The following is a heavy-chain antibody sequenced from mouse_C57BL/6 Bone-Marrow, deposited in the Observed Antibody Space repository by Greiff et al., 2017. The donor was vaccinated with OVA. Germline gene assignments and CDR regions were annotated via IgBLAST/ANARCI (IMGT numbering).Heavy chain of an antibody. V-gene: IGHV1-82*01. D-gene: IGHD1-1*01. CDR2: IYPGDGDT. CDR1: GYAFSSSW. J-gene: IGHJ2*01. CDR3: ASPHYYGSSLDY. Sequence: VQLQQSGPELVKPGASVKISCKASGYAFSSSWMNWVKQRPGKGLEWIGRIYPGDGDTNYNGKFKGKATLTADKSSSTAYMHLSSLTSEDSAVYFCASPHYYGSSLDYWGQGTTLTVSS.